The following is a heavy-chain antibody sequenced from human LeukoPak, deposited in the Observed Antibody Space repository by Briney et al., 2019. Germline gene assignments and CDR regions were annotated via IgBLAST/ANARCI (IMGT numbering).Heavy chain of an antibody. CDR3: ASLYCSSTSCYAYYMDV. V-gene: IGHV4-34*01. CDR2: INHSGST. J-gene: IGHJ6*03. D-gene: IGHD2-2*01. Sequence: PSETLSLTCAVYDGSFSGYYWSWIRQPPGKGLEWIGEINHSGSTNYDPSLKSRVTISVDTSKNQFSLKLSSVTAADTAVYYCASLYCSSTSCYAYYMDVWGKGTTLTVSS. CDR1: DGSFSGYY.